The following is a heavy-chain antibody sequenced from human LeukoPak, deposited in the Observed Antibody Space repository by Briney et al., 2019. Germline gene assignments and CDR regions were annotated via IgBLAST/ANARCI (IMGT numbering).Heavy chain of an antibody. J-gene: IGHJ4*02. Sequence: GGALKISRKGSGYSFTSYWIGWGGQMPGEGLEWMGIIYPGDSDTRYSPSFQGQVTISADKSISTAYLQWSSLKASDTAMYYCARRLSGYSSNWGQGTLVTVSS. CDR2: IYPGDSDT. CDR3: ARRLSGYSSN. V-gene: IGHV5-51*03. CDR1: GYSFTSYW. D-gene: IGHD5-18*01.